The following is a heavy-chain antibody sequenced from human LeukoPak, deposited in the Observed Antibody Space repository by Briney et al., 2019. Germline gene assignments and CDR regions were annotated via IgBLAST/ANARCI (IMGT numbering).Heavy chain of an antibody. V-gene: IGHV4-34*01. CDR1: GGSFSGCY. D-gene: IGHD2-15*01. Sequence: PSETLSLTCAVYGGSFSGCYWSWIRQPPGKGLEWIGEINHSGSTNYNPSLKSRVTISVDTSKNQFSLKLSSVTAADTAVYYCASSRIRSIKNWFDPWGQGTLVTVSS. CDR2: INHSGST. J-gene: IGHJ5*02. CDR3: ASSRIRSIKNWFDP.